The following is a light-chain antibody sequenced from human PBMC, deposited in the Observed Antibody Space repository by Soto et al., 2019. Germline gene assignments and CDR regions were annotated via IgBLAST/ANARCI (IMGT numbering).Light chain of an antibody. V-gene: IGKV1-5*03. CDR2: EAS. CDR1: HDISSW. Sequence: DIQMTQSPSTLSASVGDRVTITCRASHDISSWLAWYQQRPGRAPKLLIYEASTLETGVPSRFSGSASGTEFTLTISRLQPDDFATYYCQHYNRFLFTFGQGTKLEIK. CDR3: QHYNRFLFT. J-gene: IGKJ2*01.